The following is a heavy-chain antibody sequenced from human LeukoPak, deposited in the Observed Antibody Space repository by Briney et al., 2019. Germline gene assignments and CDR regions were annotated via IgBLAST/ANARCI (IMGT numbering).Heavy chain of an antibody. D-gene: IGHD5-24*01. CDR3: ARTNYYFDH. CDR2: ISSSSSII. J-gene: IGHJ4*02. V-gene: IGHV3-48*04. CDR1: GFTVSSYS. Sequence: GGSLRLSCAASGFTVSSYSMNWVRQAPGKGLEWVPYISSSSSIIYYADSVKGRFTISRDNAKNSLYLQMNSLRAEDTAVYYCARTNYYFDHWGQGSLVTVSS.